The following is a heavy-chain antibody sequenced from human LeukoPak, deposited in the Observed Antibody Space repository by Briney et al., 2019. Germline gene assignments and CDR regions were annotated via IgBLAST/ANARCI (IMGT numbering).Heavy chain of an antibody. J-gene: IGHJ4*02. CDR1: GFTFSSYA. Sequence: GGSLRLSCAASGFTFSSYAMSWVRQAPGKGLEWVSAISGSGGSTYYADSVKGRFTISRDNSKNTLYLQMNSLSAEDTAVYYFTKDAPVNIVVVPAANSWGQGTLVTVSS. V-gene: IGHV3-23*01. D-gene: IGHD2-2*01. CDR2: ISGSGGST. CDR3: TKDAPVNIVVVPAANS.